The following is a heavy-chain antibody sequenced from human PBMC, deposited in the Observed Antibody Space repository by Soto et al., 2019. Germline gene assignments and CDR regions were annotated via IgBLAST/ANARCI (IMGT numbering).Heavy chain of an antibody. CDR3: ARGIVGATEVGVEY. D-gene: IGHD1-26*01. Sequence: QVQLVESGGGVVQPGRSLRLSCAASGFTFNSYAMHWVRQAPGKGLEWVAIISDDGSNKHYADPVKGRFTISRDHSENTLYLQMNSLRAEDTAKDYCARGIVGATEVGVEYWGQGTLVTVSS. V-gene: IGHV3-30-3*01. CDR1: GFTFNSYA. CDR2: ISDDGSNK. J-gene: IGHJ4*02.